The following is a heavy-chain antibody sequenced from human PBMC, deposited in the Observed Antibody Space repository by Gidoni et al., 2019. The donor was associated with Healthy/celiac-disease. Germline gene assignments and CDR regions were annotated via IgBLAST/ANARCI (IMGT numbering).Heavy chain of an antibody. J-gene: IGHJ6*02. CDR3: TTDPSTTHKLYSSGWYYYYGMDV. CDR2: IKSKTDGGTT. D-gene: IGHD6-19*01. CDR1: GFTFSNAW. V-gene: IGHV3-15*01. Sequence: EVQLVESGGGLVKPGGSLRLSCAASGFTFSNAWMSWVRQAPGKGLEWVGRIKSKTDGGTTDYAAPVKGRFTISRDDSKNTLYLQMNSLKTEDTAVYYCTTDPSTTHKLYSSGWYYYYGMDVWGQGTTVTVSS.